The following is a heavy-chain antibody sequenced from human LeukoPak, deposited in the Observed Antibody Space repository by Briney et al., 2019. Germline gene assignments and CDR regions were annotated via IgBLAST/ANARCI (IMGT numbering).Heavy chain of an antibody. V-gene: IGHV3-30*03. CDR1: GFTFSSYG. CDR2: MSNDGSKK. Sequence: SGGSLRLSCSASGFTFSSYGMHWVRQAPGKGLEWVAVMSNDGSKKYYADSVKGRFTISRDNSKNSLYLQMNSLGPEDTAVYYCASGQGSGWYGFDYWGHGTLVTVSS. CDR3: ASGQGSGWYGFDY. D-gene: IGHD6-19*01. J-gene: IGHJ4*01.